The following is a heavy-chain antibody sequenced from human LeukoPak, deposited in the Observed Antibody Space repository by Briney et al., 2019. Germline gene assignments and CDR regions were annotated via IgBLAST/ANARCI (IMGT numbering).Heavy chain of an antibody. CDR1: GFTFSSYS. Sequence: GRSLRLSCAASGFTFSSYSMNWVRQAPGKGLEWVSSISSSSSYIYYADSVKGRFTISRDNAKNSLYLQMNSLRAEDTAVYYCARAPGQQLRGYYFDYWGQGTLVTVSS. J-gene: IGHJ4*02. D-gene: IGHD6-13*01. CDR2: ISSSSSYI. V-gene: IGHV3-21*01. CDR3: ARAPGQQLRGYYFDY.